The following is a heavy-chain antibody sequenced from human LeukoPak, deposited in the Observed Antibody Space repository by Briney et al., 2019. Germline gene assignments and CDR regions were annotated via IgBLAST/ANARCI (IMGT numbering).Heavy chain of an antibody. CDR2: ISSSTNYI. J-gene: IGHJ4*02. CDR1: GFTFSSYA. D-gene: IGHD5-24*01. Sequence: KRGRSLRLSCAASGFTFSSYAMNWVRQAPGKGLEWVSSISSSTNYIYYADSVKGRFTISRDNAKNPLYLQMNSLRAEDTAVYYCARTEMATITGDFDYWGQGTLVTVSS. CDR3: ARTEMATITGDFDY. V-gene: IGHV3-21*01.